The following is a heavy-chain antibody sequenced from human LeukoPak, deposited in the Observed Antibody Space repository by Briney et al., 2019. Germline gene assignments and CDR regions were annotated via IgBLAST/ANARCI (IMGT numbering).Heavy chain of an antibody. CDR3: ASSAYYDILSGLYYFDY. D-gene: IGHD3-9*01. CDR1: GRSISSGGYY. V-gene: IGHV4-31*03. Sequence: SETLSLTCTVSGRSISSGGYYWSWIRQHPGKGLEWIGYIYYSGSTYYNPSLKSRVTISVDTSKNQFSLKLSSVTAADTAVYYCASSAYYDILSGLYYFDYWGQGTLVTVSS. CDR2: IYYSGST. J-gene: IGHJ4*02.